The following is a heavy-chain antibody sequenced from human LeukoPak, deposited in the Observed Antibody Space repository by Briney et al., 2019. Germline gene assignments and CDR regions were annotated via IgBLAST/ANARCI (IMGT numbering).Heavy chain of an antibody. J-gene: IGHJ5*02. D-gene: IGHD6-13*01. CDR2: ISSSSSYT. Sequence: GGSLRLSCAASGFTFSDYYMSWIRQAPGKGLEWVSYISSSSSYTNYADSVKGRFTISRDNDKNSLYLEMNSLRAEDTAVCYCARVAAAGNWFDPWGQGTLVTVSS. CDR3: ARVAAAGNWFDP. V-gene: IGHV3-11*06. CDR1: GFTFSDYY.